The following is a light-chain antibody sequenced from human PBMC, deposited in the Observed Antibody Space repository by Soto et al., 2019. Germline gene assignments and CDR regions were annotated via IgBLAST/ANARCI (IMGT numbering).Light chain of an antibody. Sequence: EILLTQSPGTLSLSPGERATLSCRASQSINNNYLAWYQQKRGQAPRLLIYGASSRATGIPDRFSGSGSGTDFTLTISRLEPEDFAIYYCQQYGGSPRTFGQGTKVEIK. CDR3: QQYGGSPRT. V-gene: IGKV3-20*01. J-gene: IGKJ1*01. CDR2: GAS. CDR1: QSINNNY.